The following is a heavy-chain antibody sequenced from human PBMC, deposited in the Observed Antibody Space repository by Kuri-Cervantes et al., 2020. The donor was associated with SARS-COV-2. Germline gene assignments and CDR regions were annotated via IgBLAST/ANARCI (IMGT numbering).Heavy chain of an antibody. V-gene: IGHV1-2*04. Sequence: ASVKVSCKASGGTFSSYAISWVRQAPGQGLEWMGWINPNSGGTNYAQKFQGWVTMTRDTSNSTAYMELSRLRSDDTAVYYCARARPRGQDIVVVPAAQKDYYYGMDVWGQGTTVTVSS. CDR1: GGTFSSYA. D-gene: IGHD2-2*01. CDR2: INPNSGGT. CDR3: ARARPRGQDIVVVPAAQKDYYYGMDV. J-gene: IGHJ6*02.